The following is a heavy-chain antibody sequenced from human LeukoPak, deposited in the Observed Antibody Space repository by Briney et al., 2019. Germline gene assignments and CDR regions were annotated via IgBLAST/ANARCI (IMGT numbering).Heavy chain of an antibody. D-gene: IGHD3-22*01. CDR1: GGSFSGYY. V-gene: IGHV4-34*01. CDR3: ARGFKDSSGYYPLYYYYGMDV. J-gene: IGHJ6*02. CDR2: INHSGST. Sequence: SETLSLTCAVYGGSFSGYYWSWIRQPPGKGLEWIGEINHSGSTNYNPSLKSRVTISVDTSKNQFSLKLSSVTAADTAVYYCARGFKDSSGYYPLYYYYGMDVWGQGTTVTVSS.